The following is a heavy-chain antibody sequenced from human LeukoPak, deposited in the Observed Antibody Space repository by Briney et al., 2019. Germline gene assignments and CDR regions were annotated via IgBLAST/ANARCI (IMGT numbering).Heavy chain of an antibody. Sequence: PSETLSLTCTVSGGSISSYYWSWIRQPPGKGLEWIGYIYYSGSTNYNPSLKSRVTISVDTSKNQFSLKLSSVTAADTAVYYCARHHADYDILTGPNWFDPWGQGTLVTVSS. CDR2: IYYSGST. J-gene: IGHJ5*02. D-gene: IGHD3-9*01. V-gene: IGHV4-59*08. CDR3: ARHHADYDILTGPNWFDP. CDR1: GGSISSYY.